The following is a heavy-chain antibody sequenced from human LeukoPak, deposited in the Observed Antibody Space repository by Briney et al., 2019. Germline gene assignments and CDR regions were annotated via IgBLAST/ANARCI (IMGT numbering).Heavy chain of an antibody. CDR1: GFTFSSYG. CDR2: ISSSSRTI. J-gene: IGHJ4*02. D-gene: IGHD3-16*02. V-gene: IGHV3-48*01. Sequence: GGSLRLSCAASGFTFSSYGMNWVRQSPGKGLEWVSYISSSSRTIYYPDSVKGRFTISRDNAKNSLYLQMNSLRAEDTAVYYCAKHRSFYVNSLFDYWGQGTLVTVSS. CDR3: AKHRSFYVNSLFDY.